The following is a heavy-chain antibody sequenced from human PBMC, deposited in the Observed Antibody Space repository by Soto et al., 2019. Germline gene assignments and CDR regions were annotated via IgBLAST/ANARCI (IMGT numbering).Heavy chain of an antibody. Sequence: SVKVSCTASGGTFSSYAISWVRQAPGQGLEWMGGIIPIFGTANYAQKFQGRVTITADESTSTAYMELSSLRSEDTAVYYCAREVGDYDILTGYSTSNWFDPWGQGTLVTVSS. CDR2: IIPIFGTA. V-gene: IGHV1-69*01. D-gene: IGHD3-9*01. CDR1: GGTFSSYA. J-gene: IGHJ5*02. CDR3: AREVGDYDILTGYSTSNWFDP.